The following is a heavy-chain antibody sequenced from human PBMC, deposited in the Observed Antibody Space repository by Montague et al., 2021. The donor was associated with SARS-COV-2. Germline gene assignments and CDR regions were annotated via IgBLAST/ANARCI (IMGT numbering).Heavy chain of an antibody. V-gene: IGHV2-5*02. Sequence: PALVKPTQTLTLTCTFSGFSLSTSGVGAGWIRQPPGKALEWLALIYWDDDKCYSPSLKSRLTITKDTSKNQVVLTMTNMDPVDTATYYCAHRQGRQWLAGGYFDYWGQGTLVTVSS. CDR2: IYWDDDK. CDR3: AHRQGRQWLAGGYFDY. J-gene: IGHJ4*02. D-gene: IGHD6-19*01. CDR1: GFSLSTSGVG.